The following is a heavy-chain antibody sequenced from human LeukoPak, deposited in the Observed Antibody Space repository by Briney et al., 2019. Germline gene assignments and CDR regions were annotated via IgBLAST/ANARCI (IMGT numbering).Heavy chain of an antibody. CDR1: GYTFTGYY. CDR3: ARSHSYGSAPKLAY. V-gene: IGHV1-2*02. J-gene: IGHJ4*02. Sequence: GASVTVSCKASGYTFTGYYMHWVRQAPGQGLEWMGWINPNSGGTNYAQKFQGRVTMTRDTSISTAYMELSRLRSDDTAVYYCARSHSYGSAPKLAYWGQGTLVTVSS. CDR2: INPNSGGT. D-gene: IGHD5-18*01.